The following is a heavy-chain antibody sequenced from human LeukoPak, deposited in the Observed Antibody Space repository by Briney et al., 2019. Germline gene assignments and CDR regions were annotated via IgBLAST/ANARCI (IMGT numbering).Heavy chain of an antibody. CDR1: GFTFSSYA. Sequence: GGSLRLSCAASGFTFSSYAMSWVRQAPGKGQEWVSAISGSGGSTYYADSVKGRFTISRNNSKNTLYLQMNSLRAQDTAVYYCAKVSTKIAAAGGLDYWGQGTLVTVSS. CDR2: ISGSGGST. V-gene: IGHV3-23*01. J-gene: IGHJ4*02. CDR3: AKVSTKIAAAGGLDY. D-gene: IGHD6-13*01.